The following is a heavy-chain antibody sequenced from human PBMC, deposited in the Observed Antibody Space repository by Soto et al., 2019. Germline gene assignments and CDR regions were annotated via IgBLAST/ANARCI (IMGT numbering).Heavy chain of an antibody. V-gene: IGHV5-51*01. Sequence: GESLKISCKGSGYSFTSYWIGWVRQMPGKGLEWMGIIYPGDSDTRYSPSFQGQVTISADKSISTAYLQWSSLKASDTAMYYCASFVITFGDYPEEYFQHWGQGTRVTVAS. CDR3: ASFVITFGDYPEEYFQH. J-gene: IGHJ1*01. CDR1: GYSFTSYW. CDR2: IYPGDSDT. D-gene: IGHD3-16*01.